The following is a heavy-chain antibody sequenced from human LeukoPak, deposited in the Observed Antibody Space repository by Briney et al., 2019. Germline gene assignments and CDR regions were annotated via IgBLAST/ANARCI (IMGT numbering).Heavy chain of an antibody. CDR2: ITENGSKN. Sequence: GGSLSLSCEVSGFTFSRYCMSWVRQAPGKGLEWVANITENGSKNYHADSVKGRFTISRDNAKNSLYLQMNTMSAEDTAVYYCARDPVGGTEFDYWGQGTMVTVSS. J-gene: IGHJ4*02. D-gene: IGHD2-8*02. CDR3: ARDPVGGTEFDY. CDR1: GFTFSRYC. V-gene: IGHV3-7*01.